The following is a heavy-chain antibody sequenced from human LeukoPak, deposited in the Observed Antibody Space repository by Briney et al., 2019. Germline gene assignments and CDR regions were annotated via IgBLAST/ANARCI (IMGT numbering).Heavy chain of an antibody. CDR3: ARDKSVGATPFDY. Sequence: GGSLRLSCAASGFTFSNYWMGWVRQAPGKGLERVANIKQDGSEKYYVDPVKGRFTISRDNAKKSLYLQMNSLRAEDTAVYYCARDKSVGATPFDYWGQGTLVTVSS. J-gene: IGHJ4*02. CDR2: IKQDGSEK. CDR1: GFTFSNYW. V-gene: IGHV3-7*05. D-gene: IGHD1-26*01.